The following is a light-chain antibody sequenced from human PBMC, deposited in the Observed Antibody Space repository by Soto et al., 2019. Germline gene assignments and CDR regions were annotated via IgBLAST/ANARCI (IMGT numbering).Light chain of an antibody. CDR1: QDISSS. CDR3: HQAHSFPFT. Sequence: DIQMTQSPSAVSASVGDRVTITCRASQDISSSLAWYQQKPGKAPKLLISDASRLQSGVPSTFSGSGSGTDFSLTLSSLQPEDFATYYCHQAHSFPFTFGPGTKVEIK. J-gene: IGKJ3*01. V-gene: IGKV1-12*01. CDR2: DAS.